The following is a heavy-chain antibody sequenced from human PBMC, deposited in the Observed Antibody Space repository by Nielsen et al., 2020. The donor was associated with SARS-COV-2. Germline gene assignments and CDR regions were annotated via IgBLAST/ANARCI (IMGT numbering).Heavy chain of an antibody. Sequence: EGSLRLSCAASGFTFSSYGMHWVRQAPGKGLEWVAVIWYDGSNKYYADSVKGRFTISRDNSKNTLYLQMNSLRAEDTAVYYCVRDSSVVIWSGYPVDWGQGTLVTVSS. D-gene: IGHD3-3*01. CDR3: VRDSSVVIWSGYPVD. V-gene: IGHV3-33*01. CDR1: GFTFSSYG. CDR2: IWYDGSNK. J-gene: IGHJ4*02.